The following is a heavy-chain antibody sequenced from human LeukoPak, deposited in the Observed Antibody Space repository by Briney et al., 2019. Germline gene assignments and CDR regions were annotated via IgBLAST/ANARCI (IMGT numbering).Heavy chain of an antibody. D-gene: IGHD1-1*01. CDR3: ARGENAIGPAFHI. CDR2: THGDGST. V-gene: IGHV3-53*01. J-gene: IGHJ3*02. Sequence: SGGSLRLSCAASVSSNYMSWVRQAPGKGLEWVSLTHGDGSTYYADSVKGRFTISRDNYGNSLYLQMNTLRAEDTAVYYCARGENAIGPAFHIWGQGSLVTVSS. CDR1: VSSNY.